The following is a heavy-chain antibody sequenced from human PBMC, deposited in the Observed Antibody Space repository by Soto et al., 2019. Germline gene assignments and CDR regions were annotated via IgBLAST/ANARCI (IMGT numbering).Heavy chain of an antibody. CDR1: RFTFTSYG. D-gene: IGHD3-10*01. CDR2: ISYDGSKK. J-gene: IGHJ6*02. CDR3: AKAIWFGEVLGWGMDV. Sequence: QVQLVESGGGVVQPGRSLRLSCAASRFTFTSYGMHWVRQAPGKGLEWVAVISYDGSKKDYADSVKGRFTISRDNSKNTLYLQMNPRRPEDTAVYYCAKAIWFGEVLGWGMDVWGQGTTVTVSS. V-gene: IGHV3-30*18.